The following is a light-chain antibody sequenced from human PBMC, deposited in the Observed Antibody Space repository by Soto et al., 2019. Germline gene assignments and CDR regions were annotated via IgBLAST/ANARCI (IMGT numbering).Light chain of an antibody. CDR1: QDISNY. Sequence: DIQMTQSPSSLSASVGDRVTITCQASQDISNYLNWYQQKPGKAPKLVIYDASNLETRVPSRFSGSGSGTDFTFTISSLQPEDIATYYCQQYDNLPYTFGQGTKLEIK. CDR2: DAS. V-gene: IGKV1-33*01. J-gene: IGKJ2*01. CDR3: QQYDNLPYT.